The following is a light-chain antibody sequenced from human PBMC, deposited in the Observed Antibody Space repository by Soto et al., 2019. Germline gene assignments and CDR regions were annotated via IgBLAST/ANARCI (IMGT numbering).Light chain of an antibody. CDR2: DVS. J-gene: IGLJ1*01. V-gene: IGLV2-11*01. Sequence: QSVLTQPRSVSGSPGQSVTISCTGTNSDVGGYNYVSWYQQHPGKAPKLMIFDVSKRPSGVPDRFSGSKSGNSASLTISGLQAEDEADYYCSSYTSSSTLDVFGTGTKVTVL. CDR1: NSDVGGYNY. CDR3: SSYTSSSTLDV.